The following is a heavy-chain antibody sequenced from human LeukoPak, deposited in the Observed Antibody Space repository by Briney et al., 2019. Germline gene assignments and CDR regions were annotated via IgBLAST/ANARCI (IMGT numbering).Heavy chain of an antibody. CDR1: GFTFSDYY. CDR3: AREWGGLDYYGSGSYLLWGY. J-gene: IGHJ4*02. V-gene: IGHV3-11*01. Sequence: GGSLRLSCAASGFTFSDYYMSWIRQAPGKELEWVSYISSSGSTIYYADSVKGRFTISRDNAKNSLYLQMNSLRAEDTAVYYCAREWGGLDYYGSGSYLLWGYWGQGTLVTVSS. CDR2: ISSSGSTI. D-gene: IGHD3-10*01.